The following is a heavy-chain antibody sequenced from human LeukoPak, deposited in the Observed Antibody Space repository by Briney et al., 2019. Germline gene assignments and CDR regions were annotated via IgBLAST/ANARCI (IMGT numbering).Heavy chain of an antibody. Sequence: GGSLRLSCAASGFTFSSYAMSWVRQAPGKGLEWVSAISRSGGSTYYADSVKGRFTISRDNSKNTLYLQMNSLRAEDTAVYYCAKGGYCSGGSCYGEVSPPDHWGQGTLVTVSS. CDR1: GFTFSSYA. V-gene: IGHV3-23*01. J-gene: IGHJ4*02. CDR2: ISRSGGST. CDR3: AKGGYCSGGSCYGEVSPPDH. D-gene: IGHD2-15*01.